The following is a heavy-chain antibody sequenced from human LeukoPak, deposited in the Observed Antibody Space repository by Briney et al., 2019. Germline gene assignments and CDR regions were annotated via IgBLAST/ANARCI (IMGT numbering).Heavy chain of an antibody. Sequence: SVKVSCKASGGTFSSYAISWVRQAPGQGLEWMGRIIPILGIANYAQKFQGRVTITADKSTSTAYMELSSLRSEDTAVYYCARSRRDGYNPGDFDYWGQGTLVTVSS. CDR1: GGTFSSYA. CDR3: ARSRRDGYNPGDFDY. D-gene: IGHD5-24*01. J-gene: IGHJ4*02. CDR2: IIPILGIA. V-gene: IGHV1-69*04.